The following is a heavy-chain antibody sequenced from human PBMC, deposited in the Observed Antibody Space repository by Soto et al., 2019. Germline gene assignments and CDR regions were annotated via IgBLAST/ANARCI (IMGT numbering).Heavy chain of an antibody. CDR3: ARDRELRYFDWLSPYNWFDP. Sequence: PGGSLRLSCAASGFTFSSYWMHWVRQAPGKGLVWVSRINSDGSSTSYADSVKGRFTISRDNAKNTLYLQMNSLRAEDTAVYYCARDRELRYFDWLSPYNWFDPWGQGTLVTVSS. D-gene: IGHD3-9*01. CDR2: INSDGSST. J-gene: IGHJ5*02. CDR1: GFTFSSYW. V-gene: IGHV3-74*01.